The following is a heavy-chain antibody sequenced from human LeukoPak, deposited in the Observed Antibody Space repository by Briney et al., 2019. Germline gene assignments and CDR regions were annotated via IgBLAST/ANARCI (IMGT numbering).Heavy chain of an antibody. D-gene: IGHD2-15*01. J-gene: IGHJ4*03. V-gene: IGHV3-23*01. CDR3: AKEGYSSGRSCNPYTFAY. CDR2: ISGSCGST. Sequence: GGSLTLSCAASGFTLSSYAMSGVRQAPGKGLEWVSAISGSCGSTYYADSVKGRFTISRENSKNTLYLEMNSVRAEDTAVYFCAKEGYSSGRSCNPYTFAYWGHGTLVTVSS. CDR1: GFTLSSYA.